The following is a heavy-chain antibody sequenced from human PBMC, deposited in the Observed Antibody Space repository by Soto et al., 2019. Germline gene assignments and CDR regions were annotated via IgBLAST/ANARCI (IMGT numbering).Heavy chain of an antibody. CDR1: GDTVSSNSVA. CDR2: TYYRSKWYF. J-gene: IGHJ5*02. D-gene: IGHD1-20*01. CDR3: ARDSPPRITASMRSHP. V-gene: IGHV6-1*01. Sequence: PSQTLSLTCVIFGDTVSSNSVAWNWIRQSPSRGLEWLGRTYYRSKWYFDYASSVKSRITIKPDTSKNQFSLQLNSVTPEDTAVYYCARDSPPRITASMRSHPWGQGTLVTVSS.